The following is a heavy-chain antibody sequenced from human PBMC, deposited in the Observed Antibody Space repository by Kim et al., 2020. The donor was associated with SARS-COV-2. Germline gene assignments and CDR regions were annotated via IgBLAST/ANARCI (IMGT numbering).Heavy chain of an antibody. D-gene: IGHD3-10*01. J-gene: IGHJ6*02. CDR2: IWYDGSNK. V-gene: IGHV3-33*07. CDR3: ARVRGRFYGSGSYDGLDV. CDR1: GFSFSDYG. Sequence: GGSLRLSCAASGFSFSDYGMYWVRQAPGKGLEWVAVIWYDGSNKNYADSVKGRFTISRDNSKNTLYLQMNTLTAEETAVYFCARVRGRFYGSGSYDGLDVWGQGTTVTVSS.